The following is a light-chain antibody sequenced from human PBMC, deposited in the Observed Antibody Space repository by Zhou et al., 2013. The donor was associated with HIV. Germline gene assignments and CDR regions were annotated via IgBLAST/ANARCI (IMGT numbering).Light chain of an antibody. Sequence: AIQITQSPSSLSASTGDTVNITCQTSQHIRSSLAWYRQKPGKVPELLIYAASNLQRGVPSRFSGSGSGTGFTLTISCLQSEDLATFYXQQYDAFPLTFGGDQGGHQT. J-gene: IGKJ4*01. CDR1: QHIRSS. CDR3: QQYDAFPLT. CDR2: AAS. V-gene: IGKV1-8*01.